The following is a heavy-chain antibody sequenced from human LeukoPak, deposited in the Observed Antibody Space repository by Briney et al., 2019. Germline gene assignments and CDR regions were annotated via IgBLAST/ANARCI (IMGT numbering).Heavy chain of an antibody. J-gene: IGHJ6*03. CDR3: ARGILTAGDIVVVPAAKGGFPDYYYYYYMDV. CDR1: GGSISSSSYY. CDR2: IYYSGST. Sequence: SETLSLTCTVSGGSISSSSYYWGWLRQPPGKGLEWIGSIYYSGSTYYNPSLKSRVTISVDTSKNQFSLKLSSVTPADKAVYYCARGILTAGDIVVVPAAKGGFPDYYYYYYMDVWGKGTTVTVSS. D-gene: IGHD2-2*01. V-gene: IGHV4-39*07.